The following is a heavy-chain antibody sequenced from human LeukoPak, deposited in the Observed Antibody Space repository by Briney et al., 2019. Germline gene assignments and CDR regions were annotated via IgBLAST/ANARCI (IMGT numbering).Heavy chain of an antibody. CDR2: IQYDGSNK. V-gene: IGHV3-30*02. Sequence: GGSLRLSCAASGFIFSDYYMTWIRQAPGKGLEWVAYIQYDGSNKQYADSVKGRFSISRDNSKNILYLQMNSLRAEDTALYYCAKDRCSNGIGCFYYYKDVWGKGTTVTISS. D-gene: IGHD2-8*01. J-gene: IGHJ6*03. CDR3: AKDRCSNGIGCFYYYKDV. CDR1: GFIFSDYY.